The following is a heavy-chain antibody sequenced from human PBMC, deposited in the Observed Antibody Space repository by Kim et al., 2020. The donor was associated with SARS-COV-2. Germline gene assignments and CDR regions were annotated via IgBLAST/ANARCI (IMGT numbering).Heavy chain of an antibody. V-gene: IGHV4-59*08. CDR3: TKHLGRWQEYAYDI. D-gene: IGHD1-26*01. Sequence: SYNPSLSSRVTISGDTSKNQFSLKLSSVTAADTAVYYCTKHLGRWQEYAYDIWGQGTMVTVSS. J-gene: IGHJ3*02.